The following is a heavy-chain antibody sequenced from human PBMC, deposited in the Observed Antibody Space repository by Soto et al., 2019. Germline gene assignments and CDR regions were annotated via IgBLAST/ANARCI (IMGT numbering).Heavy chain of an antibody. CDR3: ATRITVFGLLIPPFDP. D-gene: IGHD3-3*01. V-gene: IGHV4-34*01. J-gene: IGHJ5*02. CDR2: INHTGGA. CDR1: GGSVNGYY. Sequence: PSETLSLTCAVSGGSVNGYYCNWIRQPPGPGLEWIGEINHTGGAHYNPSLKSRVTMSVDTSKNQFSLRLSAVTAADKGIYYCATRITVFGLLIPPFDPWGQGTQVTVSS.